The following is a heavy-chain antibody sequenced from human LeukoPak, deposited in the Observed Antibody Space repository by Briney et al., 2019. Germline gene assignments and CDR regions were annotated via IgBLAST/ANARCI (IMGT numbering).Heavy chain of an antibody. D-gene: IGHD3-3*01. CDR3: ARVRWVTIFGVVILSDFDY. CDR1: GYTFTSYY. J-gene: IGHJ4*02. CDR2: INPSGGST. V-gene: IGHV1-46*03. Sequence: GASVKVSCKASGYTFTSYYMHWVRQAPGQGLDWMGIINPSGGSTSYAQKFQGRVTMTRDTSTSTVYMELSSLRYEDTAVYYCARVRWVTIFGVVILSDFDYWGQGTLVTVSS.